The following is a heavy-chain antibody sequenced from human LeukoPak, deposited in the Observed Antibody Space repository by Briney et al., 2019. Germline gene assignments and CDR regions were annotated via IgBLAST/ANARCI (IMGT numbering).Heavy chain of an antibody. CDR3: ASYSESYHAIDY. D-gene: IGHD1-26*01. V-gene: IGHV3-11*06. J-gene: IGHJ4*02. CDR1: GFTFSDYY. CDR2: ISGRSSYT. Sequence: GGSLRLSCAASGFTFSDYYMTWIRQAPGKGLEWVSCISGRSSYTSYADSVKGRFSISRDNAENTLYLQMNSLRAEDTALYYCASYSESYHAIDYWGQGTLVTVSS.